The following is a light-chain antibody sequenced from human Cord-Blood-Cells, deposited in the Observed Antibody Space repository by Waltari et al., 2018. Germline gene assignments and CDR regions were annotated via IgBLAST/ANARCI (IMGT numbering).Light chain of an antibody. V-gene: IGLV2-8*01. CDR3: SSYAGSNKV. J-gene: IGLJ3*02. Sequence: QSALTQPPSASGSPGQSVTISCTGTSSDVGGYNYVSWYQQHPGKAPKLMIYEVSKRPPGVPDRFSRSKSGNTASLTVSGRQAEDEADYYCSSYAGSNKVFGGGTKRTVI. CDR1: SSDVGGYNY. CDR2: EVS.